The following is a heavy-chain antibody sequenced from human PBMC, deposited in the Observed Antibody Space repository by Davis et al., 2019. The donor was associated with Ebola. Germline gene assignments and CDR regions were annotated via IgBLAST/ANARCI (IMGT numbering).Heavy chain of an antibody. CDR3: AREYYYDSSGYGDFDY. D-gene: IGHD3-22*01. CDR1: GFTFSSYA. V-gene: IGHV3-30-3*01. J-gene: IGHJ4*02. Sequence: PGGSLRLSCAASGFTFSSYAMHWVRQAPGKGLEWVAVISYDGSNKYYADSVKGRFTISRDNSKNTLYLQMNSLRAEDTAVYYCAREYYYDSSGYGDFDYWGQGTLVTVSS. CDR2: ISYDGSNK.